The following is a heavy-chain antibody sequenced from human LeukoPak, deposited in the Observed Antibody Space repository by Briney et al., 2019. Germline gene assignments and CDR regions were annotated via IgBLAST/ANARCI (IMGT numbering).Heavy chain of an antibody. CDR2: IYYSGST. CDR1: GGSISSYY. CDR3: ARHRDYDILTGYYNYFDY. J-gene: IGHJ4*02. Sequence: ASETLSLTCTVSGGSISSYYWSWIRQPPGKGLEWIGYIYYSGSTNYNPSLKSRVTISVDTSKNQFSLKLSSVTAVDTAVYYCARHRDYDILTGYYNYFDYWGQGTLVTVSS. V-gene: IGHV4-59*08. D-gene: IGHD3-9*01.